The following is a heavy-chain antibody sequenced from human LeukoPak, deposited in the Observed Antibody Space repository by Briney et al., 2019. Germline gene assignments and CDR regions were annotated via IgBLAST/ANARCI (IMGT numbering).Heavy chain of an antibody. CDR2: IIPILGIA. Sequence: GASVKVSCKASGGTFSSYAISWVRQAPGQGLEWMGRIIPILGIANYAQKFQGRVTITADKSTSTAYMELSSLRSEDTAVYYCARDVPRAVFDYWGQGTLVTVSS. J-gene: IGHJ4*02. V-gene: IGHV1-69*04. CDR3: ARDVPRAVFDY. D-gene: IGHD6-6*01. CDR1: GGTFSSYA.